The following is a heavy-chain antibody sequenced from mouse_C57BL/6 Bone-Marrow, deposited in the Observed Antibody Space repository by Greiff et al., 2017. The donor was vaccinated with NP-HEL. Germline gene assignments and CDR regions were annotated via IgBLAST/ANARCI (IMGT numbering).Heavy chain of an antibody. CDR3: ARNYGYFDY. J-gene: IGHJ2*01. Sequence: EVKVVESGGGLVKPGGSLKLSCAASGFTFSSYTMSWVRQTPEKRLEWVATISGGGGNTYYPDSVKGRFTISRDNAKNTLYLQMSSLRSEDTALYYCARNYGYFDYWGQGTTLTVSS. CDR1: GFTFSSYT. CDR2: ISGGGGNT. V-gene: IGHV5-9*01. D-gene: IGHD1-1*01.